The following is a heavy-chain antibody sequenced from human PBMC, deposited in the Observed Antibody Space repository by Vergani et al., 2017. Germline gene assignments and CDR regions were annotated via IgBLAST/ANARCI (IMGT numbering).Heavy chain of an antibody. CDR3: AKGSSVGATSFDY. J-gene: IGHJ4*02. V-gene: IGHV3-33*06. CDR1: GFTFSSYG. D-gene: IGHD1-26*01. CDR2: IWYDGSNK. Sequence: QVQLVESGGGVVQPGRSLRLSCAASGFTFSSYGMHWVRQAPGKGLEWVAVIWYDGSNKYYADSVKGRFTISRDNSKNTLYLQMNSLRAEDTAVYYCAKGSSVGATSFDYWGQGTLVTVSS.